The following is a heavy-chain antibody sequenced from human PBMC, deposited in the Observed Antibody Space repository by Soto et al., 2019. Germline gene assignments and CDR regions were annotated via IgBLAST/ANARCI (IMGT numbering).Heavy chain of an antibody. V-gene: IGHV1-3*01. CDR2: INAGNGKT. Sequence: ASVKVSCKASGYTFTNYAIHWVRQAPGQRLEWMGWINAGNGKTKYSQNFQGRVTMTTDTSASTAYMELRSLRSDDTAVYYCATHAKDYYVISDYYIQAFDIWGQGTMVTVSS. CDR3: ATHAKDYYVISDYYIQAFDI. D-gene: IGHD3-22*01. J-gene: IGHJ3*02. CDR1: GYTFTNYA.